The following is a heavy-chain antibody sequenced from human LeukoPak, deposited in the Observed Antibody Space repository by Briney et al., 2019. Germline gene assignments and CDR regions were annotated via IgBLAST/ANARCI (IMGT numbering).Heavy chain of an antibody. J-gene: IGHJ4*02. V-gene: IGHV4-4*02. D-gene: IGHD3-22*01. CDR2: IYHSGST. Sequence: SETLSLTCAVSGGSISSSNWWSWVRQPPGKGLEWIGEIYHSGSTNYNPSLKSRVTISVDTSKNQFSLKLSSVTAADTAVYYCARELFNYYDSSGYIDYWGQGTLVTVSS. CDR1: GGSISSSNW. CDR3: ARELFNYYDSSGYIDY.